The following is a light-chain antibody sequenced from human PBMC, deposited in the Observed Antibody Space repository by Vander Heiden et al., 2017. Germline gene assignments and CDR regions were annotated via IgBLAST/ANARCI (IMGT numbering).Light chain of an antibody. CDR2: DVS. Sequence: QSALTQPASVSGSPGQSLTISCTGTSSDVGGYNYVSWYQQHPGKAPKLMIYDVSNRPSGVSNRFSGSKSGNTASLTISGLQAEDEADYYCSSYTSSSTLVFGTGTKVT. J-gene: IGLJ1*01. V-gene: IGLV2-14*01. CDR1: SSDVGGYNY. CDR3: SSYTSSSTLV.